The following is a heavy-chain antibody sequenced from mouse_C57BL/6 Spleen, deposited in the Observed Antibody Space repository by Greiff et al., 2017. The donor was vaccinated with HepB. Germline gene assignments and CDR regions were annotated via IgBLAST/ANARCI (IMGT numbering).Heavy chain of an antibody. D-gene: IGHD2-2*01. CDR3: ARGRLPSDY. V-gene: IGHV1-50*01. J-gene: IGHJ2*01. Sequence: QVQLKQSGAELVKPGASVKLSCKASGYTFTSYWMQWVKQRPGQGLEWIGEIDPSDSYTNYNQKFKGKATLTVDTSSSTAYMQLSSLTSEDSAVYYCARGRLPSDYWGQGTTLTVSS. CDR2: IDPSDSYT. CDR1: GYTFTSYW.